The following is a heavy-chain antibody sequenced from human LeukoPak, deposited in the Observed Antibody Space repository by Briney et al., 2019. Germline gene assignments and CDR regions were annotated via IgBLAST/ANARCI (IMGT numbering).Heavy chain of an antibody. J-gene: IGHJ5*02. CDR1: GGTFSSYA. V-gene: IGHV1-69*05. CDR3: ARSGSSWYSWFDP. D-gene: IGHD6-13*01. CDR2: IIPIFGTA. Sequence: SVKVSCKASGGTFSSYAISWVRQAPGQGLEWMGRIIPIFGTANYAQKFQGRVTITTDESTSTAYMELSSLRSEDAAVYYCARSGSSWYSWFDPWGQGTLVTVSS.